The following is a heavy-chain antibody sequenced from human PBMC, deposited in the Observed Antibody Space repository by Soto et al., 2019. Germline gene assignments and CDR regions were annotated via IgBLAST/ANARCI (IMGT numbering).Heavy chain of an antibody. V-gene: IGHV3-9*01. D-gene: IGHD3-3*01. CDR3: TKNRVDFWSRSYAPDFAY. J-gene: IGHJ4*02. CDR1: VFTFENYA. Sequence: PGGSLRLSCACSVFTFENYAMQCVRQSPGKCPEWVAGLSYNSATRAYADSVKGRFTISRDNAKNSLYLQMDSLRPEDTAFYYCTKNRVDFWSRSYAPDFAYRGQGTRVTVS. CDR2: LSYNSATR.